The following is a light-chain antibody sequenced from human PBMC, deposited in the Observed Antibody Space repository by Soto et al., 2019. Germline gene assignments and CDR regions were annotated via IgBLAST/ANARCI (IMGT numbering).Light chain of an antibody. V-gene: IGKV3-20*01. CDR2: GAS. Sequence: EIVLTQSPGTLSLSPRERATLSCRASQSVSSNYLAWYQHKPGQAPRLLIYGASSRAPGIPDRFSGSGSGTDFTLTISRLEPEDFAAYYCQQYAASPRTFGQGTQVEV. CDR1: QSVSSNY. J-gene: IGKJ1*01. CDR3: QQYAASPRT.